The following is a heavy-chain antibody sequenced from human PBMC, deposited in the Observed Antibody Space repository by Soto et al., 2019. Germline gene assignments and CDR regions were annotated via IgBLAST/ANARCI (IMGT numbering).Heavy chain of an antibody. Sequence: QPGGSLRLSCAASGFTFSSYEMNWVRQAPGKGLEWVSYISSSGSTIYYADSVKGRFTISRDNAKNSLYLQMNSLRAEDTAVYYCARSGDDYGGNSGIPFGYWGQGTLVTVSS. CDR3: ARSGDDYGGNSGIPFGY. CDR1: GFTFSSYE. CDR2: ISSSGSTI. V-gene: IGHV3-48*03. J-gene: IGHJ4*02. D-gene: IGHD4-17*01.